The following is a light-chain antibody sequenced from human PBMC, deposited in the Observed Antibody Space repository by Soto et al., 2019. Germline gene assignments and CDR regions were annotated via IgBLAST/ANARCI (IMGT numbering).Light chain of an antibody. J-gene: IGLJ1*01. V-gene: IGLV1-40*01. CDR2: GNS. Sequence: QSALTQPPSVSGAPGQRGTISCTRSSSNIGAGYDVHWYQQLPGTAPKLLIYGNSNRPSGVPDRFSGSKSGTSASLAITGLQAEDEADYYCQSYDSSLSGYVFGTGTKVTVL. CDR1: SSNIGAGYD. CDR3: QSYDSSLSGYV.